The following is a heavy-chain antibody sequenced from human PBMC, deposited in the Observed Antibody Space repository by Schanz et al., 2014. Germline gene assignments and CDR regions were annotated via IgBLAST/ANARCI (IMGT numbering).Heavy chain of an antibody. CDR2: IYARGAT. CDR3: ARDGNYYGSRSYYEAPNYFDY. J-gene: IGHJ4*02. V-gene: IGHV3-66*01. Sequence: EVQLVESGGGFVQPGGSLGLSCVVSGFTVSSDHMSWVRQAPGKGLEWGSTIYARGATYYADAVKRRFTISRDNSKNTMHSQMTSLRAEVTTICYCARDGNYYGSRSYYEAPNYFDYWGQGTLVTVSS. D-gene: IGHD3-10*01. CDR1: GFTVSSDH.